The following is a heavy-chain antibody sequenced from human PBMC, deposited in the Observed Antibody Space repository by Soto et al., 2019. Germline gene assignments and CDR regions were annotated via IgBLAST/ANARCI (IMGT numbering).Heavy chain of an antibody. D-gene: IGHD2-2*01. CDR1: GFTFSSYA. J-gene: IGHJ6*02. CDR3: AKAGAYCSSTSCHYYYYYGMDV. CDR2: ISGSGGST. V-gene: IGHV3-23*01. Sequence: GGSLRLSCAASGFTFSSYAMSWVRQAPGKGLEWVSAISGSGGSTYYADSVKGRFTISRDNSKNTLYLQMNSLRAEDTAVYYCAKAGAYCSSTSCHYYYYYGMDVWGQGTTVTVSS.